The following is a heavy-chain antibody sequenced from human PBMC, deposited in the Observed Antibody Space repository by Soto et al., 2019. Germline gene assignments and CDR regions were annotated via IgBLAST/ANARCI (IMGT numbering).Heavy chain of an antibody. J-gene: IGHJ5*02. CDR1: GYTFTSYA. CDR3: ARGCGGDNHNWFDP. CDR2: INAGNGNT. D-gene: IGHD2-21*02. Sequence: ASVKVSCKASGYTFTSYAMHWVRQAPGQRLEWMAWINAGNGNTKYSQKFQGRVTMTRDTSTSTVYMELSSLRSEDTAVYYCARGCGGDNHNWFDPWGQGTLVTVSS. V-gene: IGHV1-3*01.